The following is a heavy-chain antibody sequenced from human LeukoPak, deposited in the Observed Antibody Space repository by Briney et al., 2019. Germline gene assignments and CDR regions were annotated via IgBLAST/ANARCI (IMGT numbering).Heavy chain of an antibody. V-gene: IGHV3-74*01. D-gene: IGHD2/OR15-2a*01. CDR2: INSDGSST. CDR3: ARLSDSKSSDL. CDR1: GFTFSSYW. Sequence: GGSLRLSCAASGFTFSSYWVHWVRQAPGKGLVWVSRINSDGSSTSYADSVKGRFTISRDNAMNTLYLQMNSLRAEDTAVYYCARLSDSKSSDLWGQGTLVTVSS. J-gene: IGHJ4*02.